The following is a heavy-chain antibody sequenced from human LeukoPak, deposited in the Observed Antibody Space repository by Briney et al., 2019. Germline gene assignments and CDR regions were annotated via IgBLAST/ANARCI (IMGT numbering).Heavy chain of an antibody. Sequence: ASVTVSCKASGYTFTNYGIIWVRQAPGQGREGMGWISTYNAKTKYAQNLQGRVAMTTDTTTSTVYMELRSLTSDDTAVYYCARDTGSNFFDPWGQGTLVTVAS. V-gene: IGHV1-18*01. J-gene: IGHJ5*02. CDR2: ISTYNAKT. CDR3: ARDTGSNFFDP. D-gene: IGHD1-26*01. CDR1: GYTFTNYG.